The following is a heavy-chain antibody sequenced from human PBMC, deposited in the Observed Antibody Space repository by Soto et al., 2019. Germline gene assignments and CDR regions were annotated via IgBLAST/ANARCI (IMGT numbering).Heavy chain of an antibody. CDR1: GGSFSGYY. D-gene: IGHD3-22*01. Sequence: PSETLSLTCAVYGGSFSGYYWSWIRQPPGKGLEWIGEINHSGSTNYNPSLKSRVTISVDTSKNQFSLKLSSVTAADTAVYYCARPHYYDSSGPNWFDPWGQGTLVTVSS. J-gene: IGHJ5*02. V-gene: IGHV4-34*01. CDR3: ARPHYYDSSGPNWFDP. CDR2: INHSGST.